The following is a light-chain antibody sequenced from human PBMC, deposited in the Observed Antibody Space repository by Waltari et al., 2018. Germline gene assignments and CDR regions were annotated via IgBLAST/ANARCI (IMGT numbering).Light chain of an antibody. Sequence: QSALTQPASVSGSPGQSITISCTGTSRYVGGYNYVSWYQQHPGKAPKLMIYDVSNRPSGVSNRFSGSKSGNTASLTISGLQAEDEADYYCSSYTSSSVVFGGGTKLTVL. CDR2: DVS. V-gene: IGLV2-14*03. CDR3: SSYTSSSVV. J-gene: IGLJ2*01. CDR1: SRYVGGYNY.